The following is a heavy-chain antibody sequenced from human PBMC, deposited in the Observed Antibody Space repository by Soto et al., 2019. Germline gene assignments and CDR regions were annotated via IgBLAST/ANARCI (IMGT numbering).Heavy chain of an antibody. CDR3: EKAHGIAGTIFGVVIAYFDY. D-gene: IGHD3-3*01. CDR2: ISGSGGST. CDR1: GFTFSSYA. Sequence: GGSLRLSCAASGFTFSSYAMSWVRQAPGKGLEWVSAISGSGGSTYYADSVKGRFTISRDNSKNTLSLQMNSLRAEDTAVYYCEKAHGIAGTIFGVVIAYFDYWGQGTLVTVSS. J-gene: IGHJ4*02. V-gene: IGHV3-23*01.